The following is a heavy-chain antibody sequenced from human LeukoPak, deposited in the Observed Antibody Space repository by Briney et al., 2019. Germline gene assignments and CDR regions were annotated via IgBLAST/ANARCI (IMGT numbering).Heavy chain of an antibody. Sequence: SETLSLTCTVSGGSISSYYWSWVRQPAGKGLEWIGRIYTSGSTNYNPSLKSRVTMSVDTSKNQFSLKLSSVTAADTAVYYCARDGKIAVAGTLYYYYYMDVWGKGTTVTVSS. D-gene: IGHD6-19*01. CDR2: IYTSGST. J-gene: IGHJ6*03. V-gene: IGHV4-4*07. CDR1: GGSISSYY. CDR3: ARDGKIAVAGTLYYYYYMDV.